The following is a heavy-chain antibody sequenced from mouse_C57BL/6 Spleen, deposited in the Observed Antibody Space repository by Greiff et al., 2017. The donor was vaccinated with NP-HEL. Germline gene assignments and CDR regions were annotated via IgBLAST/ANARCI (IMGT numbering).Heavy chain of an antibody. D-gene: IGHD1-1*01. CDR2: ISYDGSN. Sequence: ESGPGLVKPSQSLSLTCSVTGYSITSGYYWNWIRQFPGNKLEWMGYISYDGSNNYNPSLKNRISITRDTSKNQFFLKLNSVTTEDTATYYCARVRTYSYYFDYWGQGTTLTVSS. CDR1: GYSITSGYY. V-gene: IGHV3-6*01. J-gene: IGHJ2*01. CDR3: ARVRTYSYYFDY.